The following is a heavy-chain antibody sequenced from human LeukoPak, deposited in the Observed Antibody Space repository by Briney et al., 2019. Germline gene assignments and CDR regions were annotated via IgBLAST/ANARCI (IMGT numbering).Heavy chain of an antibody. CDR2: IYHSGST. V-gene: IGHV4-38-2*02. CDR3: ARGPSSSWPTDY. J-gene: IGHJ4*02. D-gene: IGHD6-13*01. CDR1: GYSISSGYY. Sequence: SETLSLTCTVSGYSISSGYYWGWIRQPPGKGLEWIGSIYHSGSTYYNPSLKSRVTISVDTSKNQFSLKLSSVTAADTAVYYCARGPSSSWPTDYWGQGTLVTVSS.